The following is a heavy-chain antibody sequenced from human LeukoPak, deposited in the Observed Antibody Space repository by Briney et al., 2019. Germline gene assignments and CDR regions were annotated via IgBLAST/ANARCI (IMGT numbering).Heavy chain of an antibody. CDR1: GYTFTSYS. J-gene: IGHJ4*02. D-gene: IGHD3-22*01. CDR3: ARDLSYYDSSGYYYHY. Sequence: GPVKVSCKASGYTFTSYSMKWGRQGPGQRVVGVGGVNTNTGNPTYAQGFTGRFVFSLDTSVSTAYLQISSLKAEDTAVYYCARDLSYYDSSGYYYHYWGQGTLVTVSS. CDR2: VNTNTGNP. V-gene: IGHV7-4-1*02.